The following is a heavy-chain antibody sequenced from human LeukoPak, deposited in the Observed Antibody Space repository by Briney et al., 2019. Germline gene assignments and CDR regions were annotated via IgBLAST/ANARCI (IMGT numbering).Heavy chain of an antibody. CDR2: INPNSGGT. CDR3: ARERGIVGATGDAFDI. D-gene: IGHD1-26*01. V-gene: IGHV1-2*02. Sequence: ASVKVSCKPSGYTFTGYYMHWVRQAPGQGLEWMGWINPNSGGTNYAQKFQGRVTMTRDTSISTAYMELSRLRSDDTAVYYCARERGIVGATGDAFDIWGQGTMVTVSS. CDR1: GYTFTGYY. J-gene: IGHJ3*02.